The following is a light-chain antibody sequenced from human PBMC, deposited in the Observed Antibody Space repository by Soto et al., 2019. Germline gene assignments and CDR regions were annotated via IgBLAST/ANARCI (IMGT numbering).Light chain of an antibody. CDR1: QDIRYY. J-gene: IGKJ5*01. CDR2: DAS. V-gene: IGKV1-33*01. Sequence: DIQMTQSPSSLSASLGDRVSITCQASQDIRYYLNWYQQKTGQAPKLMIYDASQLETGVPSRFSGSGSGTDFTFTINSLKTEDIGTYYCQHYNSFPITFCQGTRLEIK. CDR3: QHYNSFPIT.